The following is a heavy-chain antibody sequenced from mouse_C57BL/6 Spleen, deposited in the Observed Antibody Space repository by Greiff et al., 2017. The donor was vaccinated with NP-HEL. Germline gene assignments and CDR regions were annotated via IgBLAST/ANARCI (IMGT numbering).Heavy chain of an antibody. CDR1: GYTFTDYY. CDR2: INPYNGGT. V-gene: IGHV1-19*01. J-gene: IGHJ4*01. CDR3: ARGDYSNRYYAMDY. Sequence: EVQLQQSGPVLVKPGASVKMSCKASGYTFTDYYMNWVKQSHGKSLEWIGVINPYNGGTSYNQKFKGKATLTVDTSSSTAYMELNSLTSEDSAVYYCARGDYSNRYYAMDYWGQGTSVTVSS. D-gene: IGHD2-5*01.